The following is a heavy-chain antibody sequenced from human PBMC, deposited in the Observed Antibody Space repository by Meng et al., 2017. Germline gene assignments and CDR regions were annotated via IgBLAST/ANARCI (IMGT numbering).Heavy chain of an antibody. V-gene: IGHV2-5*02. CDR2: IYWDDDK. CDR3: AHLLGYCSGGSCYSDAFDI. Sequence: SGPTLVKPTQTLTLTCTFSGFSLSTSGVGVGWIRQPPGKALEWLALIYWDDDKRYSPSLKSRLTITKVTSKNQVVLTMTNMDPVDTATYYCAHLLGYCSGGSCYSDAFDIWGQGTMVTVSS. J-gene: IGHJ3*02. D-gene: IGHD2-15*01. CDR1: GFSLSTSGVG.